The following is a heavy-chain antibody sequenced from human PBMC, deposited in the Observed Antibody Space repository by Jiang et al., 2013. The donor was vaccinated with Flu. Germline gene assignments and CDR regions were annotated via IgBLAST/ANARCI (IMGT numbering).Heavy chain of an antibody. CDR1: GFTFSSYG. V-gene: IGHV3-33*01. D-gene: IGHD3-3*01. J-gene: IGHJ4*02. Sequence: LVESGGGVVQPGRSLRLSCAASGFTFSSYGMHWVRQAPGKGLEWVAVIWYDGSNKYYADSVKGRFTISRDNSKNTLYLQMNSLRAEDTAVYYCARENYYGFWSGYYTHPWAFDYWGQGTLVTVSS. CDR3: ARENYYGFWSGYYTHPWAFDY. CDR2: IWYDGSNK.